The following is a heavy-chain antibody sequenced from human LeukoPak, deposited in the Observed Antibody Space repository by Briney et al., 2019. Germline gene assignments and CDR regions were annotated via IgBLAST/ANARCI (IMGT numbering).Heavy chain of an antibody. CDR2: ISGSGGST. CDR1: GFTFTNYA. CDR3: AIVGPTALFDY. D-gene: IGHD1-26*01. Sequence: PGGSLRLSCAASGFTFTNYAMSWVRQAPGKGLEWVSGISGSGGSTYYTDSVKGRFTISRGNSKNTLSLQMNSLRAEDTAIYYCAIVGPTALFDYWGQGTLVTVSS. V-gene: IGHV3-23*01. J-gene: IGHJ4*02.